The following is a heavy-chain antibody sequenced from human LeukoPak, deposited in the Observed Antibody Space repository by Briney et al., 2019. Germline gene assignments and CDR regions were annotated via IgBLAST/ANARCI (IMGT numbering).Heavy chain of an antibody. J-gene: IGHJ4*02. CDR3: AKVGLAGGNKRSPYFDY. V-gene: IGHV1-8*01. CDR2: MNPNSGNT. Sequence: GASVKVSCKASGYTFTSYDINWVRQATGQGLEWMGWMNPNSGNTGYAQKFQGRVTMTRNTSISTAYMELSSLRSEDTAVYYCAKVGLAGGNKRSPYFDYWGQGTLVTVSS. CDR1: GYTFTSYD. D-gene: IGHD1-26*01.